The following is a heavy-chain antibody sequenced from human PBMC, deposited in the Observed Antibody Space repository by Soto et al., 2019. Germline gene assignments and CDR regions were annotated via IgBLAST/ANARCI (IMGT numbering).Heavy chain of an antibody. J-gene: IGHJ4*02. CDR2: IKQDGSEK. V-gene: IGHV3-7*05. CDR3: ARDPCNWNYACYGDY. CDR1: GFTFSSYW. Sequence: GGSLRLSCAASGFTFSSYWMSWVRQAPGKGLEWVANIKQDGSEKYYVDSVKGRFTISRDNAKNSLYLQMNSLRAEDTAVYYCARDPCNWNYACYGDYWGQGTLVTVSS. D-gene: IGHD1-7*01.